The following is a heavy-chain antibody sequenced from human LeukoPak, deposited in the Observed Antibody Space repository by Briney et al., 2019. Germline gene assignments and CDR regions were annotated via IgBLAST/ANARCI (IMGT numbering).Heavy chain of an antibody. CDR1: GGSINNYY. D-gene: IGHD3-16*02. Sequence: PSETLSLTCTVSGGSINNYYWSWIRQPPGKGLEWIGYISCSGSTNYNPSLKSRVTISVDTSKNQFSLKLSSVTAADTAVYYCARYVWGSYPTFEDYWGQGTLVTVSS. J-gene: IGHJ4*02. V-gene: IGHV4-59*01. CDR3: ARYVWGSYPTFEDY. CDR2: ISCSGST.